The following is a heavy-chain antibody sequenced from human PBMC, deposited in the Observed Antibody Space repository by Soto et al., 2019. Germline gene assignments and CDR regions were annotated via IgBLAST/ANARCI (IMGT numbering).Heavy chain of an antibody. D-gene: IGHD6-13*01. CDR1: GFTFSSYG. CDR3: AKEQQLARYFDY. J-gene: IGHJ4*02. CDR2: ISYDGSNK. V-gene: IGHV3-30*18. Sequence: GGSLRLSCAASGFTFSSYGMHWVRQAPGKGLEWVAVISYDGSNKYYADSVKGRFTISRDNSKNTLYLQMNSLRAEDTAVYYCAKEQQLARYFDYWGQGTLVTVSS.